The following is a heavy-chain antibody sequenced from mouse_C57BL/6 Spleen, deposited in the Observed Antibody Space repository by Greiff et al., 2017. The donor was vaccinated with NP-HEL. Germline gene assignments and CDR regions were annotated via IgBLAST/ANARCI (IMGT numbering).Heavy chain of an antibody. CDR2: INPNNGGT. D-gene: IGHD3-2*02. V-gene: IGHV1-26*01. J-gene: IGHJ2*01. CDR1: GYTFTDYY. CDR3: AQTAQATRDY. Sequence: EVQLQQSGPELVKPGASVKISCKASGYTFTDYYMNWVKQSHGKSLEWIGDINPNNGGTSYNQKFKGKATLTVDKSSSTAYMELRSLTSEDSAVYYCAQTAQATRDYWGQGTTLTVSS.